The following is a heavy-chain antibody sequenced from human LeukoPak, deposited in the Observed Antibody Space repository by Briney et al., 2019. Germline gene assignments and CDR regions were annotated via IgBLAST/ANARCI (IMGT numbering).Heavy chain of an antibody. CDR1: GGSISSSSYY. J-gene: IGHJ6*03. V-gene: IGHV4-39*07. CDR3: ARVSWFPGSSYYYMDV. Sequence: SETLSLTCTVSGGSISSSSYYWGWIRQPPGKGLEWIGSIYYSGSTYYNPSLKSRVTISVDTSKNQFSLKLSSVTAADTAVYYCARVSWFPGSSYYYMDVWDKGTTVTVSS. CDR2: IYYSGST. D-gene: IGHD3-9*01.